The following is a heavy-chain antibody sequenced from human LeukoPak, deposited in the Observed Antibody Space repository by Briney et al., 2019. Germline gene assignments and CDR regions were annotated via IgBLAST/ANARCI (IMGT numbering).Heavy chain of an antibody. CDR2: ISGSGGST. J-gene: IGHJ4*02. Sequence: GGSLRLSCAASGFTFSSYAMSWVRQAPGKGLEWVSAISGSGGSTYYADSVKGRFTISRDNSKNTVYLQPNNLRVEDTAIYYCAKANWVSNADAVWWGQGTQVTVSS. CDR1: GFTFSSYA. V-gene: IGHV3-23*01. CDR3: AKANWVSNADAVW. D-gene: IGHD1-1*01.